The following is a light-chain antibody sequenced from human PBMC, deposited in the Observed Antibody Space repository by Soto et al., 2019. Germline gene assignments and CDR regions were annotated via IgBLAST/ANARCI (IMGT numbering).Light chain of an antibody. CDR3: GSYTSSSNYV. Sequence: QSALTQPASVSGSPGQSITISCTGYIHYDFVSWYQQHPGTAPKLVIYEVSNRPSGTSDRSSGSKSGHTASLTISGLQTEDEAVYYCGSYTSSSNYVFGTGTKLTVL. CDR2: EVS. V-gene: IGLV2-14*01. J-gene: IGLJ1*01. CDR1: IHYDF.